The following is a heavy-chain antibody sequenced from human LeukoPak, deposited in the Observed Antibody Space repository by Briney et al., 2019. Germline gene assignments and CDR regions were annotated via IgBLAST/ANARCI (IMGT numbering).Heavy chain of an antibody. Sequence: QSGGSLRLSCAASGFTFSGSAMHWVRQASGKGLEWVGRIRSKANSYATAYAASVKGRFTISRDDSKNTAYLQMNSLKTEDTAVYYCTSIVGATVDYYYYYYMDVWGKGTTVTVSS. CDR2: IRSKANSYAT. J-gene: IGHJ6*03. V-gene: IGHV3-73*01. CDR3: TSIVGATVDYYYYYYMDV. D-gene: IGHD1-26*01. CDR1: GFTFSGSA.